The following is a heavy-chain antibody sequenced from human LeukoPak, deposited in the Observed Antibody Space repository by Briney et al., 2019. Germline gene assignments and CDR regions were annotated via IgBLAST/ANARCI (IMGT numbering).Heavy chain of an antibody. CDR2: INPNSGGT. CDR1: GYTFTGYY. D-gene: IGHD3-22*01. J-gene: IGHJ4*02. V-gene: IGHV1-2*02. CDR3: ARGDYYDSSGYYFEV. Sequence: ASVKVSCKASGYTFTGYYMHWVRQAPGQGLEWMGWINPNSGGTNYAQKFQGRVTMPRDTSISTAYMELSRLRSDDTAVYYCARGDYYDSSGYYFEVWGQGTLVTVSS.